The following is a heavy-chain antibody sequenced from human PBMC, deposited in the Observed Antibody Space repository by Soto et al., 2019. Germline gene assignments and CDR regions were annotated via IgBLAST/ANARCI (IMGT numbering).Heavy chain of an antibody. V-gene: IGHV3-11*01. CDR3: ARIGGKYSGYDSYYYYYYMDV. CDR2: ISSSGSTI. CDR1: GFTFSDYY. Sequence: GGSLRLSCAASGFTFSDYYMSWIRQAPGKGLEWVSYISSSGSTIYYADSVKGRFTISRDNAKNSLYLQMNSLRAEDTAVYYCARIGGKYSGYDSYYYYYYMDVWGKGTTVTVSS. D-gene: IGHD5-12*01. J-gene: IGHJ6*03.